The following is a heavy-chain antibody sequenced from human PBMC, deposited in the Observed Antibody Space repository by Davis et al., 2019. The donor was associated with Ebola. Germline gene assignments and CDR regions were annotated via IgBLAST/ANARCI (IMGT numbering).Heavy chain of an antibody. V-gene: IGHV1-18*04. D-gene: IGHD2-2*01. CDR1: GYTFTSYG. CDR2: ISAYNGNT. J-gene: IGHJ3*02. CDR3: ASECISTSCYEDAFDI. Sequence: ASVKVSCKASGYTFTSYGISWVRQAPGQGLEWMGWISAYNGNTNYAQKLQGRVTMTTDTSTSTAYMELRSLRSDDTAVYYCASECISTSCYEDAFDIWGQGTMVTVSS.